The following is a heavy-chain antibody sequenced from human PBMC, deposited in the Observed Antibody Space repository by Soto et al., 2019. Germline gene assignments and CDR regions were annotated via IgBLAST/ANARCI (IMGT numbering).Heavy chain of an antibody. J-gene: IGHJ6*02. D-gene: IGHD1-20*01. CDR2: SLPTFGTS. Sequence: QVQLVQSGAEVKKPGSSVKVSCKASGGTFSTYSISWVRQAPGQGLGWMGESLPTFGTSHYAQKFQGRVTLTADESTSTVYMELSSLRSDDTAVYYCARGGRYPQSAFSYGMDVWGQGTTVTVSS. CDR3: ARGGRYPQSAFSYGMDV. CDR1: GGTFSTYS. V-gene: IGHV1-69*01.